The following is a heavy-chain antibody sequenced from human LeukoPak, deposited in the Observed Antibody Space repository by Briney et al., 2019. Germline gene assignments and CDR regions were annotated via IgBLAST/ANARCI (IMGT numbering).Heavy chain of an antibody. D-gene: IGHD3-10*01. CDR2: INHSGST. V-gene: IGHV4-34*01. J-gene: IGHJ4*02. CDR3: ARWRITMVRGVTLYFDY. Sequence: SETLSLTCTVSGGSISSYYWSWIRQPPGKGLEWIGEINHSGSTNYNPSLKSRVTISVATSKNQFFLKLSSVTAADTAVYYCARWRITMVRGVTLYFDYWGQGTLVTVSS. CDR1: GGSISSYY.